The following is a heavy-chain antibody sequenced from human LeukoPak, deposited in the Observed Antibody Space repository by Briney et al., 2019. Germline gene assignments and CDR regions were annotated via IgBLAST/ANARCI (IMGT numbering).Heavy chain of an antibody. CDR2: INPNSGGT. Sequence: HRASVKVPCKASGYTFTGYYMHWVRQAPGQGLEWMGWINPNSGGTNYAQKFQGRVTMTRDTSISTAYMELSRLRSDDTAVYHCARDTHNWNYHWAYWGQGTLVTVSS. CDR3: ARDTHNWNYHWAY. V-gene: IGHV1-2*02. CDR1: GYTFTGYY. D-gene: IGHD1-7*01. J-gene: IGHJ4*02.